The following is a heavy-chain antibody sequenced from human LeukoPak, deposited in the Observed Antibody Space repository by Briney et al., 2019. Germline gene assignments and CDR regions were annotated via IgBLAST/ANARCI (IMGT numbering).Heavy chain of an antibody. J-gene: IGHJ4*02. CDR1: GGSISSYY. CDR3: ARGSGSSGDYSLDY. D-gene: IGHD3-22*01. Sequence: PSETLSLTCTVSGGSISSYYWSWIRQPPAKGLEWIGYIYYSGSTNYNPSLKSRVTISVDTSKNQFSLKLSSVTAADTAVYYCARGSGSSGDYSLDYWGQGTLVTVSS. V-gene: IGHV4-59*01. CDR2: IYYSGST.